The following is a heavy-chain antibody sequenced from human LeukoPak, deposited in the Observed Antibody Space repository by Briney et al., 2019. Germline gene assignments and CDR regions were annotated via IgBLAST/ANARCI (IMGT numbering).Heavy chain of an antibody. V-gene: IGHV4-59*01. CDR2: THYSGNS. J-gene: IGHJ4*02. CDR1: GGSISSYY. D-gene: IGHD6-13*01. CDR3: ARDSGSSPTFDY. Sequence: SETLSLTCTVSGGSISSYYWSWIRQPPGKGLEWIGYTHYSGNSNYNPSLKSRVTMSVSTSKNQTSLKLTSVTAADTAVYYCARDSGSSPTFDYWGQGTLVTDSS.